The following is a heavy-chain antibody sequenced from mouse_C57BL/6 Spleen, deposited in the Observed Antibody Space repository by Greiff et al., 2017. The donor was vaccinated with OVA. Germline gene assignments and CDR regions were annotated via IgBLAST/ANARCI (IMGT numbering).Heavy chain of an antibody. Sequence: QVQLQQPGAELVMPGASVKLSCKASGYTFTSYWMHWVKQRPGQGLEWIGEIDPSDSYTNYNQKFKGKSTLTVDKSSSTAYMQLSSLTSEDSAVYYCARREFIMGDAMDYWGQGTSVTVSS. CDR3: ARREFIMGDAMDY. CDR2: IDPSDSYT. CDR1: GYTFTSYW. J-gene: IGHJ4*01. D-gene: IGHD1-1*01. V-gene: IGHV1-69*01.